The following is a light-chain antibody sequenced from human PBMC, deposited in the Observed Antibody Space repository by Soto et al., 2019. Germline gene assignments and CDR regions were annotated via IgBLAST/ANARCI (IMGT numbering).Light chain of an antibody. CDR2: DVS. Sequence: QSALTQPRSVSGSPGQSVTISCTGSSSDVGGSNFVSWYQQHPVKAPNLVIYDVSKRPSGVPDRFSGSKSGNTASLTISGLQAEDEADYYCCSYAGNSLWVFGGGTKLTVL. CDR3: CSYAGNSLWV. CDR1: SSDVGGSNF. J-gene: IGLJ3*02. V-gene: IGLV2-11*01.